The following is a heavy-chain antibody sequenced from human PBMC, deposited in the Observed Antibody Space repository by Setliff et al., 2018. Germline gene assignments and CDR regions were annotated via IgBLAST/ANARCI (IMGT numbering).Heavy chain of an antibody. Sequence: PGESLKISCAASGLTVSANDMSWVRQAPGKGLEWISLLYDDGTTVYYADSVRGRFTISRDNAKKSLFLQMDSLRAEDTAVYFCARDPGTTSSLFGGLDVWGQGTTVTVSS. V-gene: IGHV3-53*01. D-gene: IGHD1-7*01. CDR2: LYDDGTTV. J-gene: IGHJ6*02. CDR3: ARDPGTTSSLFGGLDV. CDR1: GLTVSAND.